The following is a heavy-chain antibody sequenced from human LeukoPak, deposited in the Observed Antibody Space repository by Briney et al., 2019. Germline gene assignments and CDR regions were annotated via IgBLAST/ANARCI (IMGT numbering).Heavy chain of an antibody. V-gene: IGHV4-61*05. D-gene: IGHD1-26*01. CDR1: GGSISSSSYY. Sequence: SETLSLTCTVSGGSISSSSYYWGWIRQPPGKGLEWIGYIYYSGSTNYNPSLKSRVTISVDTSKNQFSLKLSSVTAADTAVYYCARVGFGGSSVYFDYWGQGTLVTVSS. J-gene: IGHJ4*02. CDR3: ARVGFGGSSVYFDY. CDR2: IYYSGST.